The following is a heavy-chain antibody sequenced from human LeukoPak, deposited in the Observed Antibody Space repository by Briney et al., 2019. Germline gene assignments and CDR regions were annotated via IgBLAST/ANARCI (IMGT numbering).Heavy chain of an antibody. Sequence: AGGSLRLSCVASGFTLRSYVMNWVRQTPGKGLEWVSSISGSGDSTFYADSVKGRFSISRDNSKNTLYLQVNGLRTEDTAVYYCAKDLLLNCRGDCYIFDYWGQGTVVTVSS. J-gene: IGHJ4*02. CDR2: ISGSGDST. D-gene: IGHD2-21*02. CDR3: AKDLLLNCRGDCYIFDY. CDR1: GFTLRSYV. V-gene: IGHV3-23*01.